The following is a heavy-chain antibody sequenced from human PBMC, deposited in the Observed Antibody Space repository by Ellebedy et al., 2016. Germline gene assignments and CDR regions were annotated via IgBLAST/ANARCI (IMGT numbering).Heavy chain of an antibody. CDR3: AKSKGVTKDGWYFDL. CDR1: GLNFNTYF. Sequence: GESLKISXTASGLNFNTYFMSWVRQAPGKGLEWVATIRANGEKRDLADSVEGLFTIPRDNSRNTLYLQMNSLRSEDTAVYYCAKSKGVTKDGWYFDLWGRGTPVTVSS. D-gene: IGHD4-17*01. J-gene: IGHJ2*01. CDR2: IRANGEKR. V-gene: IGHV3-23*01.